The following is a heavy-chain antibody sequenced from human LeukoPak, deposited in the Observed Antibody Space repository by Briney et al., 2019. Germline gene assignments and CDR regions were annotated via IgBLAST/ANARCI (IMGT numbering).Heavy chain of an antibody. V-gene: IGHV1-18*01. CDR3: ARVVRFPAVGDYSAFGDY. D-gene: IGHD4-17*01. CDR1: GYAFTSYG. CDR2: ISAYNGNT. Sequence: ASVKVSYKASGYAFTSYGISWVRQAPGQGLEWMGWISAYNGNTNYAQKLQGRVTMTTDTSTSTAYMELRSLRSDDTAVYYCARVVRFPAVGDYSAFGDYWGQGTLVTVSS. J-gene: IGHJ4*02.